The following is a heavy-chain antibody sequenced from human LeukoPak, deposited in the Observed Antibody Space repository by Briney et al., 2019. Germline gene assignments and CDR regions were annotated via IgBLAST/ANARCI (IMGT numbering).Heavy chain of an antibody. V-gene: IGHV3-48*03. CDR2: ISSSGSTI. CDR1: GFTFSSYE. D-gene: IGHD1-20*01. Sequence: PGGSLRLSCAASGFTFSSYEMNWVRQAPGKGLEWVSYISSSGSTIYYADSVKGRFTISRDNAKNSLYLQMNSLRADDTAVYYCARMTYNWNDGYHYYYMDVWGKGTTVTVSS. CDR3: ARMTYNWNDGYHYYYMDV. J-gene: IGHJ6*03.